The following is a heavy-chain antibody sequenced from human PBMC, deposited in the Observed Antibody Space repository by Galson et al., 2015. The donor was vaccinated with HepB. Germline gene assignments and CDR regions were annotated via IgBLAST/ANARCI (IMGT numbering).Heavy chain of an antibody. D-gene: IGHD6-13*01. V-gene: IGHV1-2*02. CDR3: ASIGHSSWYSGDSNWFDP. CDR2: INPNSGGT. CDR1: GYTFTGYY. J-gene: IGHJ5*02. Sequence: SVKVSCKASGYTFTGYYMHWVRQAPGQGLEWMGWINPNSGGTNYAQKFQGRVTMTRDTSISTAYMELSRLRSDDTAVYYCASIGHSSWYSGDSNWFDPWGQGTLVTVSS.